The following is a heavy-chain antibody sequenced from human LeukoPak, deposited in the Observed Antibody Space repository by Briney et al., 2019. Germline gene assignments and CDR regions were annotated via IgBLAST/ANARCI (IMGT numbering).Heavy chain of an antibody. Sequence: GGSLRLSCTVSGFTFGDYAINWVRQAPGKGLEWVGFIRSKALGETAEYAASVKGRFTILRDDSKSIAYLQMNSLKTEDTAVYYCTRDRGSSTLGDYWGQGTLVTVSS. CDR3: TRDRGSSTLGDY. V-gene: IGHV3-49*04. D-gene: IGHD7-27*01. CDR2: IRSKALGETA. CDR1: GFTFGDYA. J-gene: IGHJ4*02.